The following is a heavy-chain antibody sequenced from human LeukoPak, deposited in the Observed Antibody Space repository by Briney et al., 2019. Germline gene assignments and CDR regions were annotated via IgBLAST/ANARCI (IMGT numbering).Heavy chain of an antibody. Sequence: PSETLSLTCTVSGGSISSSSYYWGWIRQPPGKGLEWIGSIYYSGSTYYNPSLKSRVTISVDTSKNQFSLKLSSVTAADTAVYYCARVGYSSGWSEFFPSWFDPWGQGTLVTVSS. V-gene: IGHV4-39*01. CDR3: ARVGYSSGWSEFFPSWFDP. D-gene: IGHD6-19*01. J-gene: IGHJ5*02. CDR1: GGSISSSSYY. CDR2: IYYSGST.